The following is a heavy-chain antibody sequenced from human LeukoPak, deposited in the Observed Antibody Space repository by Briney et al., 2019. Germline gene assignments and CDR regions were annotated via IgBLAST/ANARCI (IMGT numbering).Heavy chain of an antibody. CDR3: ARHPRYSGYDIGWFDP. J-gene: IGHJ5*02. V-gene: IGHV4-34*01. Sequence: SETLSLTCAVYGGSFNGYYWSWIRQPPGKGLEWIGEINHSGSTNYNPSLMSRVTISVDTSKNHFSLKLSSVTAADTAVYYCARHPRYSGYDIGWFDPWGQGTLVTVSS. CDR2: INHSGST. D-gene: IGHD5-12*01. CDR1: GGSFNGYY.